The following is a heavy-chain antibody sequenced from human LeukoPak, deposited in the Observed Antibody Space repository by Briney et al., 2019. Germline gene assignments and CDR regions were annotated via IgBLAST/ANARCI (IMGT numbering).Heavy chain of an antibody. Sequence: PGRSLRLSCAASGFTFSSYGMHWVRQAPGKELEWVAVIWYGGSNKYYADSVKGRFTISRDNSKNTLYLQMNSLRAEDTAVYYCARDRYYGSGNFDYWGQGTLVTVSS. D-gene: IGHD3-10*01. V-gene: IGHV3-33*01. CDR2: IWYGGSNK. J-gene: IGHJ4*02. CDR1: GFTFSSYG. CDR3: ARDRYYGSGNFDY.